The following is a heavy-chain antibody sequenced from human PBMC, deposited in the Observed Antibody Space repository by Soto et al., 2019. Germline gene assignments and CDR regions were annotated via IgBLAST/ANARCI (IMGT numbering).Heavy chain of an antibody. CDR2: MNPNSGNT. D-gene: IGHD2-2*01. CDR3: ARDRTVVPAAIRKNWFDP. V-gene: IGHV1-8*01. CDR1: GYTFTSYD. J-gene: IGHJ5*02. Sequence: ASVKVSCKASGYTFTSYDINWVRQATGQGLEWMGWMNPNSGNTGYAQKFQGRVTMTRNTSISTAYMELSSLRSEDTAVYYFARDRTVVPAAIRKNWFDPWGQGTLVTVSS.